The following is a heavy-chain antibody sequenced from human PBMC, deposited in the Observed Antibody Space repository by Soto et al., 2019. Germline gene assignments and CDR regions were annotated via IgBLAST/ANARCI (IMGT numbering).Heavy chain of an antibody. J-gene: IGHJ6*02. CDR1: GYTSTKNW. D-gene: IGHD3-16*01. V-gene: IGHV5-10-1*01. Sequence: GESLKISCQASGYTSTKNWISWVRQMPGKGLEWMGRIDPTDSYTKYSPSFEGHVTISADKSISTAYLQWSSLKASDSAVYYCARLSRASFALDVWGQGTTVTVSS. CDR2: IDPTDSYT. CDR3: ARLSRASFALDV.